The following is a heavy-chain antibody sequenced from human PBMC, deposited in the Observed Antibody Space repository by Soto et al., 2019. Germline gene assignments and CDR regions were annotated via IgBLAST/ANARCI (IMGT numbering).Heavy chain of an antibody. D-gene: IGHD2-2*01. Sequence: ASETLSLTCAVSGGSVSSGSYYWSWIRQPPGKGLEWIGYIYYSGSTNYNPSLKSRVTISVDTSKNQFSLKLSSVTAADTAVYYCARDIVLVPAAMESNHFDPWGQGTLVTVSS. CDR2: IYYSGST. J-gene: IGHJ5*02. V-gene: IGHV4-61*01. CDR3: ARDIVLVPAAMESNHFDP. CDR1: GGSVSSGSYY.